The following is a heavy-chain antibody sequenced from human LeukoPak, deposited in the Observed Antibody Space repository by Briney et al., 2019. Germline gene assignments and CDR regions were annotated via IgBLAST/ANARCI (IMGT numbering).Heavy chain of an antibody. CDR1: GYTLTELS. Sequence: GASVKVSCKVSGYTLTELSMHWVRQAPGKGREWMGGFDPEDGETIYAQKFQGRVTMTEGTSTDTAYMELSSLRSEDTAVYYCATRSSNAYGLTYYGMDVWGKGTTVTVSS. J-gene: IGHJ6*04. CDR2: FDPEDGET. D-gene: IGHD3-10*01. CDR3: ATRSSNAYGLTYYGMDV. V-gene: IGHV1-24*01.